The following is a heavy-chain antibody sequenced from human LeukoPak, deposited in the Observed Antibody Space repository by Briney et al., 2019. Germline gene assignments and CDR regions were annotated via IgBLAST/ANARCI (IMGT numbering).Heavy chain of an antibody. D-gene: IGHD3-3*01. CDR3: ATHKDFWSGYLVY. J-gene: IGHJ4*02. CDR2: FDPEDGET. V-gene: IGHV1-24*01. Sequence: ASVKVSCKVSGYTLTELSMHWVRQAPGKGLEWMGSFDPEDGETIYAQKFQGRVTMTEDTSTDTAYMELSSLRSEDTAVYYCATHKDFWSGYLVYWGQGTLVTVSS. CDR1: GYTLTELS.